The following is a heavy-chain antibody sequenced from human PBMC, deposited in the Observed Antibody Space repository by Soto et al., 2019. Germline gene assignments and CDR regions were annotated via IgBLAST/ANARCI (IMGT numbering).Heavy chain of an antibody. CDR3: AKDQVFGYCSSTSCRTPPDY. CDR2: ISYDGSNK. V-gene: IGHV3-30*18. D-gene: IGHD2-2*03. Sequence: SLRLSCAASGFTFSSYGMHWVRQAPGKGLEWVAVISYDGSNKYYADSVKGRFTISRDNSKNTLYLQMNSLRAEDTAVYYCAKDQVFGYCSSTSCRTPPDYWGQGTLVTVSS. J-gene: IGHJ4*02. CDR1: GFTFSSYG.